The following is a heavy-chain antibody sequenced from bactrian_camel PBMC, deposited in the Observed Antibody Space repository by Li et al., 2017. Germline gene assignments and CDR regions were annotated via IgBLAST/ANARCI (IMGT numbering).Heavy chain of an antibody. CDR1: GYTGRPVC. CDR3: AAGLLEFGRMGDIPCAIKQ. Sequence: HVQLVESGGGSVQSGGSLRLSCAASGYTGRPVCMGWFRQAPGKEREGVAIIDSDGNTVYADSVKGRFTISYDNPKKTLYLQMNSLEPEDTGLYSCAAGLLEFGRMGDIPCAIKQRGQGTQVTVS. CDR2: IDSDGNT. V-gene: IGHV3S53*01. D-gene: IGHD3*01. J-gene: IGHJ4*01.